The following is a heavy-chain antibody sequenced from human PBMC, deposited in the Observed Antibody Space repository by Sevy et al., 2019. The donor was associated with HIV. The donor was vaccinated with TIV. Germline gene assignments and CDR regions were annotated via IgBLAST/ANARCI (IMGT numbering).Heavy chain of an antibody. D-gene: IGHD3-22*01. CDR2: ISVYNGKI. CDR1: GYTFTSFG. Sequence: ASVKVSCKASGYTFTSFGISWVRQAPGQGLEWVGWISVYNGKINYAQNFQGRVTMTTDTSTRTAYMELKSLRSDDTAVYYRARRGAFDFDTSGFLSPWGQGTLVTVSS. CDR3: ARRGAFDFDTSGFLSP. V-gene: IGHV1-18*01. J-gene: IGHJ5*02.